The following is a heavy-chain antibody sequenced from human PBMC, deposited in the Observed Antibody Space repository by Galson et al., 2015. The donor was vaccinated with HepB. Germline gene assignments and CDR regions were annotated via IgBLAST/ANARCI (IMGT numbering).Heavy chain of an antibody. CDR2: IKSKTDGGTT. Sequence: SLRLSCAASGFTFSNAWMSWVRQAPGKGLEWVGRIKSKTDGGTTDYAAPVKGRFTISRDDSKNTLYLQMSSLKTEDTAVYYCTTDTTLYYDGDGWGQGTLVTVSS. CDR3: TTDTTLYYDGDG. J-gene: IGHJ4*02. D-gene: IGHD3-22*01. CDR1: GFTFSNAW. V-gene: IGHV3-15*01.